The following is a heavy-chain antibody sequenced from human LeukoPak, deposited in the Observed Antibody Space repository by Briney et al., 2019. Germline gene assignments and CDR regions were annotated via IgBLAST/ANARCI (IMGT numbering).Heavy chain of an antibody. CDR3: ARGSWRLVRGAASFES. CDR1: GFTFSSYA. Sequence: PGGSLRLSCAASGFTFSSYAMHWVRQAAGKGLEWVAVVSYGGSNKYYADSVKGRFTISRDNSKNTLYLQMNSLRAEDTAVYYCARGSWRLVRGAASFESWGQGTLVTVSS. CDR2: VSYGGSNK. J-gene: IGHJ4*02. D-gene: IGHD3-10*01. V-gene: IGHV3-30-3*01.